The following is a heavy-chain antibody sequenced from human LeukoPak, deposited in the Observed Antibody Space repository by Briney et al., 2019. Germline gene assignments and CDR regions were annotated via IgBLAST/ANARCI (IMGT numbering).Heavy chain of an antibody. CDR2: IYYSGST. Sequence: PSETLSLTCTVSGGSISSYYWSWIRQPPGKGLEWIGYIYYSGSTNYNPSLKSRVTISVDTSKNQFSLKLSSVTAADTAVYYCAREGGYDFWSGLQWYFDYWGQGTLVTVSS. J-gene: IGHJ4*02. D-gene: IGHD3-3*01. V-gene: IGHV4-59*01. CDR3: AREGGYDFWSGLQWYFDY. CDR1: GGSISSYY.